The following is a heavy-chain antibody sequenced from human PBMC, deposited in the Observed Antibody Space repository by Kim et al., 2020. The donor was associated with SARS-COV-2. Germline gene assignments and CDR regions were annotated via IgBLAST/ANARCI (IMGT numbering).Heavy chain of an antibody. CDR1: GFTFSSYA. CDR2: ISGSGGST. Sequence: GGSLRLSCAASGFTFSSYAMSWVRQAPGKGLEWVSAISGSGGSTYYADSVKGRFTISRDNSKNTLYLQMNSLRAEDTAVYYCARSYSSSSGTMEWGQGTLVTVSS. CDR3: ARSYSSSSGTME. J-gene: IGHJ4*02. D-gene: IGHD6-6*01. V-gene: IGHV3-23*01.